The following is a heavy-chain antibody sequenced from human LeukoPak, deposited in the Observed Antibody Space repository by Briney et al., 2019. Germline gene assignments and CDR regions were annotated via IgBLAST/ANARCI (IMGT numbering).Heavy chain of an antibody. V-gene: IGHV3-33*06. CDR3: AKGAAAAGTTPDY. D-gene: IGHD6-13*01. J-gene: IGHJ4*02. CDR1: GFTFSSYG. Sequence: GRSPRLSCAASGFTFSSYGMHWVRQAPGKGLEWVAVIWYDGSNKYYADSVKGRFTISRDNSKNTLYLQMNSLRAEDTAVYYCAKGAAAAGTTPDYWGQGTLVTVSS. CDR2: IWYDGSNK.